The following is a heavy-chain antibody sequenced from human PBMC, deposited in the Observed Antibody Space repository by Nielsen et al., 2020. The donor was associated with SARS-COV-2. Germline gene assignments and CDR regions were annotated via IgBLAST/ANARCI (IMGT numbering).Heavy chain of an antibody. V-gene: IGHV3-30-3*01. CDR2: VSYDGINQ. CDR3: AREASFYVDYAWEESLYLDF. D-gene: IGHD4-17*01. CDR1: GFVFSNCA. J-gene: IGHJ4*02. Sequence: GESLKISCAASGFVFSNCAIHWVRQAPGKGLEWVAVVSYDGINQYYADTVKGRFTISRDNSKNTVFLQMDSLTPDDTAVCYCAREASFYVDYAWEESLYLDFWGQGTLVTVSS.